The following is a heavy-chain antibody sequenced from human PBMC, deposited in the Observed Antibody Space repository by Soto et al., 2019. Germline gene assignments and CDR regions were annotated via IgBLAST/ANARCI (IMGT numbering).Heavy chain of an antibody. Sequence: KPGGSLRLSCAASGFTFSDHYMSWIRQAPGKGLEWVSYISSGGSAIYYADSVKGRFTISRDNGKNSLYLQMNSLRAEDTAVYYCARVKECSSTSCYARDAFDIWGQGTMVTVSS. CDR3: ARVKECSSTSCYARDAFDI. D-gene: IGHD2-2*01. CDR2: ISSGGSAI. CDR1: GFTFSDHY. V-gene: IGHV3-11*01. J-gene: IGHJ3*02.